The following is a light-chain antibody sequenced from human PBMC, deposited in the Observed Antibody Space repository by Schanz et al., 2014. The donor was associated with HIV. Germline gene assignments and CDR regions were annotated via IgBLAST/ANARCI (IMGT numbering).Light chain of an antibody. CDR3: ATWHSGLREVV. CDR2: DNN. CDR1: SSNIGNNY. V-gene: IGLV1-51*01. Sequence: QSVLTQPPSVSAAPGQKVTISCSGSSSNIGNNYVSWYQQLPGTAPKLLIYDNNKRPSGIPDRFSGSKSGTSATLGITGLQTGDEADYYCATWHSGLREVVFGGGTKLTVL. J-gene: IGLJ2*01.